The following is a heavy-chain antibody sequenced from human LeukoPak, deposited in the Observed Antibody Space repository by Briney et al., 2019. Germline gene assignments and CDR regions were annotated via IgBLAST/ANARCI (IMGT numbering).Heavy chain of an antibody. D-gene: IGHD3-9*01. Sequence: GGSLRLSCAASGFTFSSYNMNWVRQAPGKGLEWVSYISSCSVTIYYADSVRGRFTVSRDNAKNSLYLQMNSLRAEDTAVYYCARDYLTRNYYYMDVWGKGTTVTASS. CDR3: ARDYLTRNYYYMDV. CDR2: ISSCSVTI. CDR1: GFTFSSYN. J-gene: IGHJ6*03. V-gene: IGHV3-48*01.